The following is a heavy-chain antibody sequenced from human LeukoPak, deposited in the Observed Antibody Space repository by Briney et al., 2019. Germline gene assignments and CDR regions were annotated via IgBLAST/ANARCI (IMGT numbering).Heavy chain of an antibody. J-gene: IGHJ4*02. D-gene: IGHD3-10*01. CDR2: IWYDGSNK. CDR1: GFTFSSYG. V-gene: IGHV3-33*01. CDR3: ARDRGVSYFDY. Sequence: PGRSLRLSCAASGFTFSSYGMHWVRQAPGKGLEWVAVIWYDGSNKYYADSVKGRFTISRDNSKNTLYLQMNSLRAEDTAVYYCARDRGVSYFDYWGQGTRVTVSS.